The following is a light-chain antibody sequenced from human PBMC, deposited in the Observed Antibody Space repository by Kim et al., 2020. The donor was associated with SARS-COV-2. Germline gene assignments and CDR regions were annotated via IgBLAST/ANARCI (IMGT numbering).Light chain of an antibody. CDR3: QSYDSSLSGSYV. CDR2: GNS. V-gene: IGLV1-40*01. CDR1: SSNIGAGYD. J-gene: IGLJ1*01. Sequence: VTIPCTGSSSNIGAGYDVRWYQQLPGTAPKLLIYGNSNRPSGVPDRFSGSKSGTSASLAITGLQAEDEADYYCQSYDSSLSGSYVFGTGTKVTVL.